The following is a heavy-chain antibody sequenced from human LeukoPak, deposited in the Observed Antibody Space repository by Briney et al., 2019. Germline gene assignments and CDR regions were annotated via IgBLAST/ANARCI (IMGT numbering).Heavy chain of an antibody. CDR2: IYYSGST. J-gene: IGHJ4*02. V-gene: IGHV4-59*01. CDR1: GGSISSYY. Sequence: SETLSLTCTVSGGSISSYYWSWIRQPPGKGLEWIGYIYYSGSTNYNPSLKSRVTISVDTSKNQFSLKLSPVTAADTAVYYCARGGKREMATILYYWGQGTLVTVSS. CDR3: ARGGKREMATILYY. D-gene: IGHD2-15*01.